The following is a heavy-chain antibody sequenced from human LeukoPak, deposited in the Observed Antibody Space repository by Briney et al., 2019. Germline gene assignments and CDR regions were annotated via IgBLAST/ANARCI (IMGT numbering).Heavy chain of an antibody. J-gene: IGHJ3*02. V-gene: IGHV4-34*01. D-gene: IGHD4-17*01. CDR2: ITHSGST. Sequence: SETLSFTCGVYGGSFSGYCCSWIRQPPGKGLEWIGEITHSGSTNYNPSLKSRVTISVDTSKNQFSLRLSSVTAADTAVYYCARGSPPTGDDHGDYGTFDIWGQGALVTVSS. CDR1: GGSFSGYC. CDR3: ARGSPPTGDDHGDYGTFDI.